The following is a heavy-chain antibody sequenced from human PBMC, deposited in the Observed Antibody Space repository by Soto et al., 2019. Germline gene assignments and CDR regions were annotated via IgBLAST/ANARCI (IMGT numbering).Heavy chain of an antibody. J-gene: IGHJ6*03. D-gene: IGHD1-1*01. CDR1: GGTLSSYT. CDR3: AGERQGVREEGYHFYMDV. V-gene: IGHV1-69*04. Sequence: SVKVSCKASGGTLSSYTISWVRQAPGQGLEWMGRIIPILGIANYAQKFQGRVTITADKSTSTAYMELSSLRSEDTAVYYCAGERQGVREEGYHFYMDVWGQRTTVTVSS. CDR2: IIPILGIA.